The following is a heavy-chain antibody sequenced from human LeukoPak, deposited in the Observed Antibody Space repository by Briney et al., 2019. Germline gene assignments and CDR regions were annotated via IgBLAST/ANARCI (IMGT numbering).Heavy chain of an antibody. Sequence: ASVKVSCNASGYTFTGYYMHWVRQAPGQGLEWMGWTNPNSGGTNYAQKFQGRVTMTRDTSISTAYMELSRLRSDDTAVYYCARGAGSYYYGSGSYYPTDYWGQGTLVTVSS. CDR2: TNPNSGGT. J-gene: IGHJ4*02. CDR1: GYTFTGYY. V-gene: IGHV1-2*02. CDR3: ARGAGSYYYGSGSYYPTDY. D-gene: IGHD3-10*01.